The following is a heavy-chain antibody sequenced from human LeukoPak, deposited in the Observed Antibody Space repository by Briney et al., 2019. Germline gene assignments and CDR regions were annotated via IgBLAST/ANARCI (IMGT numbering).Heavy chain of an antibody. CDR2: ISGGGGST. V-gene: IGHV3-23*01. CDR3: AKDVQGGAFDY. CDR1: GFTFSGYA. Sequence: GGSLRLSCAASGFTFSGYAMSWVRQAPGKGLEWVSAISGGGGSTYHADSVKGRFTISRDNSKNTLYLQMNSLRAEDTAVYYCAKDVQGGAFDYWGQGTLVTVSS. D-gene: IGHD1-1*01. J-gene: IGHJ4*02.